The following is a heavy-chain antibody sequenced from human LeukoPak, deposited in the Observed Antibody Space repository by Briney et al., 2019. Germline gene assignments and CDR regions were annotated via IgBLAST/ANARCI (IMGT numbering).Heavy chain of an antibody. D-gene: IGHD3-3*01. CDR3: ASASLPALRFLEWLPFN. CDR2: INPNSGGT. CDR1: GYTFTGYY. V-gene: IGHV1-2*02. Sequence: ASVKVSCKASGYTFTGYYMHWVRQAPGQGLEWMGWINPNSGGTNYAQKFQGRVTMTRDTSISTAYMELSRLRSDDTAVYYCASASLPALRFLEWLPFNSGQGTLVPVSS. J-gene: IGHJ4*02.